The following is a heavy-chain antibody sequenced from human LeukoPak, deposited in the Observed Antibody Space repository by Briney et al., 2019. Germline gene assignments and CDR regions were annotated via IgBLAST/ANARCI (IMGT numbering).Heavy chain of an antibody. D-gene: IGHD3-10*01. Sequence: GGSLRLSCAASGFTFSSYGMHWVRQAPGKGLEWVAFIRYDGSNKYYADSVKGRFTISRDNSKNTLYLQMNSLRAEDTAVYYCAKDGPSDVLLWFGESKGNWFDPWGQGTLVTVSS. CDR1: GFTFSSYG. J-gene: IGHJ5*02. CDR3: AKDGPSDVLLWFGESKGNWFDP. CDR2: IRYDGSNK. V-gene: IGHV3-30*02.